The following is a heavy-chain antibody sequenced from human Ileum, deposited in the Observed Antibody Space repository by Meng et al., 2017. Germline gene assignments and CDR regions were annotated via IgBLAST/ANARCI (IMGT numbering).Heavy chain of an antibody. CDR3: ARVEFTDTAMGRGWFDP. Sequence: GRRVQLGAEVKKPGSSVKVSCKASGGTFSSYAISWVRQAPGQGLEWMGGIIPIFGTANYAQKFQGRVTITADKSTSTAYMELSSLRSEDTAVYYCARVEFTDTAMGRGWFDPWGQGTLVTVSS. V-gene: IGHV1-69*06. J-gene: IGHJ5*02. CDR1: GGTFSSYA. CDR2: IIPIFGTA. D-gene: IGHD5-18*01.